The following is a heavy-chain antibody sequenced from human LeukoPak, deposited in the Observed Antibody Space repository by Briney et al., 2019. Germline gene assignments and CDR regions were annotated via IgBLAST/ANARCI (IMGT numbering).Heavy chain of an antibody. Sequence: PSETLSLTCIVSGGSISSYYWSWIRQPPGKGLEWIGYIYYSGSTNYNPSLKSRVTISVDTSKNQFSLKLSSVTAADTAVYYCARVKPSYSSSWSGATNGMDVWGQGTTVTVSS. CDR3: ARVKPSYSSSWSGATNGMDV. J-gene: IGHJ6*02. V-gene: IGHV4-59*01. D-gene: IGHD6-13*01. CDR2: IYYSGST. CDR1: GGSISSYY.